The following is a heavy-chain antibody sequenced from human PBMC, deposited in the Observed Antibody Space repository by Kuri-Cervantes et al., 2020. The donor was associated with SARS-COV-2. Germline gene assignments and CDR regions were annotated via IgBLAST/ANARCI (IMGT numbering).Heavy chain of an antibody. J-gene: IGHJ5*02. V-gene: IGHV1-8*03. CDR3: ARDRGPQAMFDP. Sequence: ASVKVSCKASGCTFTSYDINWVRQATGQGLEWMGRMNPNSGNTGYAQKFQGRVTITRNTSISTAYMELSSLRSEDTAVYYCARDRGPQAMFDPWGQGTLVTVSS. CDR1: GCTFTSYD. CDR2: MNPNSGNT.